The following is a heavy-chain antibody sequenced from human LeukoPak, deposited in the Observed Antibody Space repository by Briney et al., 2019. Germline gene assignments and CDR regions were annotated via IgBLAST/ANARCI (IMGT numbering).Heavy chain of an antibody. Sequence: GGSLRLSCVASGFTFSGHWVHWVRQPPGKGLVWVSRIKSDGSMTNYADSVKGRFTISRDNAKNTLYLQMNSLRAEDTAVYYCASQVVGAAFDPWGQGTLVTVSS. D-gene: IGHD2-15*01. CDR1: GFTFSGHW. CDR3: ASQVVGAAFDP. CDR2: IKSDGSMT. V-gene: IGHV3-74*01. J-gene: IGHJ5*02.